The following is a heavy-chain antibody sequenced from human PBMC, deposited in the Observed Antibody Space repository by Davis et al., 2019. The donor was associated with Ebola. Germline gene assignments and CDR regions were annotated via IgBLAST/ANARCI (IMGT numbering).Heavy chain of an antibody. CDR3: ANSPYSRHYQFDY. CDR1: GFTFSSYS. Sequence: GESLKISCAASGFTFSSYSMNWVRQAPGKGLEWVSAISGSGGSTYYADSVKGRFTISRDNSKNTLYLQMNSLRAEDTAVYYCANSPYSRHYQFDYWGQGTLVTVSS. V-gene: IGHV3-23*01. D-gene: IGHD5-12*01. CDR2: ISGSGGST. J-gene: IGHJ4*02.